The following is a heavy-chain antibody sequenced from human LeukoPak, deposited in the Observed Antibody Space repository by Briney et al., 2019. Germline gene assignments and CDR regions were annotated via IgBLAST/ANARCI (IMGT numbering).Heavy chain of an antibody. Sequence: GGSLRLSCAASGFTFSSYWMSWVRQAPGKGLEWVANIKQDGSEKYYVDSVKGRFTISRDNAKNSLYLQMSSLRAEDTAVYYCARDTTIFGVVTTSFDYWGQGTLVTVSS. CDR2: IKQDGSEK. D-gene: IGHD3-3*01. V-gene: IGHV3-7*01. J-gene: IGHJ4*02. CDR1: GFTFSSYW. CDR3: ARDTTIFGVVTTSFDY.